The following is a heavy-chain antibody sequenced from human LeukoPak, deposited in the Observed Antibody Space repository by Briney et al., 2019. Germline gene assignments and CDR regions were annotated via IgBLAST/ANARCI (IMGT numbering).Heavy chain of an antibody. Sequence: GGSLRLSCAASGFTFSSYAMSWVRQAPGKVLERVSAISGSGGSTYYADSVKGRFTISRDNSKNTLYLQMNSLRAEDTAVYYCAKSNDFPDYYYYYYMDVWGKGTTVTVSS. D-gene: IGHD3-3*01. J-gene: IGHJ6*03. CDR3: AKSNDFPDYYYYYYMDV. CDR1: GFTFSSYA. CDR2: ISGSGGST. V-gene: IGHV3-23*01.